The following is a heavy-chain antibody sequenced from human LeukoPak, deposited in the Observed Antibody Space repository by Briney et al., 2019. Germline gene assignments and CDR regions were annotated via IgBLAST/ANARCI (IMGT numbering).Heavy chain of an antibody. J-gene: IGHJ4*02. CDR1: GFTFSRYA. CDR3: VTSKYGDYVHPFDF. V-gene: IGHV3-64D*09. D-gene: IGHD4-17*01. Sequence: PRGSLTLSCSLSGFTFSRYAMLWVRQAPRKGLEYLSAISSNRCSTYYRDSVKGRTTISRDNSKKTLYLQMSSLRAEDTAVYYCVTSKYGDYVHPFDFWGQGTVVSVSS. CDR2: ISSNRCST.